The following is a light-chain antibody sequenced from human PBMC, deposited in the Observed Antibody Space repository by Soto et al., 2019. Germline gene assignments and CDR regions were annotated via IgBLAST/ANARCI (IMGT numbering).Light chain of an antibody. CDR2: EVS. CDR1: SSDVGGYKY. J-gene: IGLJ3*02. Sequence: HSALTQPASVSGSPGQSITISCTRASSDVGGYKYVSWFQQHPGEAPKLIIYEVSNRPSGVSNRFSASKSGNTASLTISGLQAEDEADYYCSSYTASNTWVFGGGTKVTVL. CDR3: SSYTASNTWV. V-gene: IGLV2-14*01.